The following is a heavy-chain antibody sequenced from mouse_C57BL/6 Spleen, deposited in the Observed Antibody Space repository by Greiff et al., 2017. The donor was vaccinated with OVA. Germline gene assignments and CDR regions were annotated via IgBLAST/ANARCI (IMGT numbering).Heavy chain of an antibody. Sequence: VKLMESGAELARPGASGKLSCKASGYTFTSYGISWVKPRTGQGLEWIGELYPRSGNTYYNEKFTGNATLTADKYSSTSYMELRSLTSEDSAVYFCARFPLIYDGYSFDYWGQGTTLTVSS. J-gene: IGHJ2*01. CDR1: GYTFTSYG. V-gene: IGHV1-81*01. CDR2: LYPRSGNT. CDR3: ARFPLIYDGYSFDY. D-gene: IGHD2-3*01.